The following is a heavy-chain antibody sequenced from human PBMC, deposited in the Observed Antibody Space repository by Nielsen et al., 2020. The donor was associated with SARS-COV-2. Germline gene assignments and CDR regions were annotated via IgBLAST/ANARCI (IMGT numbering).Heavy chain of an antibody. CDR3: ARGLRPDYDFWSGPLVYYYYYGMDV. CDR2: ISSSGSTI. D-gene: IGHD3-3*01. V-gene: IGHV3-11*01. CDR1: GFTFSDYY. Sequence: GGSLRLSCAASGFTFSDYYMSWIRQAPGKGLEWVSYISSSGSTIYYADSVKGRFTISRDNAKNSPYLQMNSLRAEDTAVYYCARGLRPDYDFWSGPLVYYYYYGMDVWGQGTTVTVSS. J-gene: IGHJ6*02.